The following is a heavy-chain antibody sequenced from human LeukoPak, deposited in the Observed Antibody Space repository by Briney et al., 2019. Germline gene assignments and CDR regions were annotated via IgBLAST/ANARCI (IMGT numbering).Heavy chain of an antibody. J-gene: IGHJ6*03. CDR3: ARGIKKGYYYYYYMDV. Sequence: GASVKVSCKASGYTFTSYDINWVRQATGQGLEWMGWMNPNSGNTGYAQKFQGRATMTRNTSASTAYMELSSLRSEDTAVYYCARGIKKGYYYYYYMDVWGKGTTVTISS. V-gene: IGHV1-8*01. CDR1: GYTFTSYD. CDR2: MNPNSGNT.